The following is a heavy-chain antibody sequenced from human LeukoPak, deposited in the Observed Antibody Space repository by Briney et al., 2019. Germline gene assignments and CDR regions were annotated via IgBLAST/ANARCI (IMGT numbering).Heavy chain of an antibody. D-gene: IGHD1-1*01. V-gene: IGHV3-23*01. J-gene: IGHJ6*03. CDR2: ISGSGGST. CDR3: AKKGPLGTTGTTSVDYYYMDV. CDR1: GFTFSSYA. Sequence: PGGSLRLSCAASGFTFSSYAMSWVRQAPGKGLEWVSAISGSGGSTYYADSVKGRFTISRDNSKNTLYLQMNSLRAEDTAVYYCAKKGPLGTTGTTSVDYYYMDVWGKGTTVTVSS.